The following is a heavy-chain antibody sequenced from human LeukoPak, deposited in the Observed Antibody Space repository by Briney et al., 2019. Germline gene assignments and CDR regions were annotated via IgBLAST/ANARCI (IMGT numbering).Heavy chain of an antibody. J-gene: IGHJ5*02. CDR2: ISGSGGST. CDR3: ARQYCSSTSCYSDP. Sequence: PGGSLRLSCAASGFTFSSYAMSWVRQAPGKGLEWVSAISGSGGSTYYADSVKGRFTISRDNSKNTLYLQMNSLRAEDTAVYYCARQYCSSTSCYSDPWGQGTLVTVSS. CDR1: GFTFSSYA. V-gene: IGHV3-23*01. D-gene: IGHD2-2*01.